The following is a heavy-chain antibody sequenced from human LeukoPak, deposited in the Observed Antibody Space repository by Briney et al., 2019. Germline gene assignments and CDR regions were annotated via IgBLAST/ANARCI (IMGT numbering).Heavy chain of an antibody. Sequence: SQTLSLTCTVSGGSISSGSYYWSWIRQPAGKGLEGIGRIYTSGSTNYNPSLKSRVTISVDTSKNQFSLKLSSVTAADTAVYYCARDWGWELLAFDIWGQGTMVTVSS. V-gene: IGHV4-61*02. CDR3: ARDWGWELLAFDI. J-gene: IGHJ3*02. D-gene: IGHD1-26*01. CDR2: IYTSGST. CDR1: GGSISSGSYY.